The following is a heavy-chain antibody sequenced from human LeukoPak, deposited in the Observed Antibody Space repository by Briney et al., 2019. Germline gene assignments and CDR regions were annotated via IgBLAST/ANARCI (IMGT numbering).Heavy chain of an antibody. J-gene: IGHJ5*02. CDR2: ISGSGGST. CDR3: AKDSGSSWENWFDP. D-gene: IGHD6-13*01. CDR1: GFTFSSYS. Sequence: GGSLRLSCAASGFTFSSYSMNWVRQAPGKGLEWVSAISGSGGSTYYADSVKGRFTISRDNSKNTLYLQMNSLRAEDTAVYYCAKDSGSSWENWFDPWGQGTLVTVSS. V-gene: IGHV3-23*01.